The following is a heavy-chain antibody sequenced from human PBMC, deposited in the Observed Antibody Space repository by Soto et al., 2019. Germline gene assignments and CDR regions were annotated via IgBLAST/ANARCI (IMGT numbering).Heavy chain of an antibody. Sequence: SENLSLTCSVSGDFISNTTYYWGWVRQAPGKGLEWVGSIYFSGSGTSHYNPSLKSRVTISVDTSKNQFSLKLTSVTAADTAVYYCARPRYSFGTSRYYPFAYRGQGTLVTVSS. J-gene: IGHJ1*01. D-gene: IGHD3-22*01. CDR2: IYFSGSGTS. V-gene: IGHV4-39*01. CDR1: GDFISNTTYY. CDR3: ARPRYSFGTSRYYPFAY.